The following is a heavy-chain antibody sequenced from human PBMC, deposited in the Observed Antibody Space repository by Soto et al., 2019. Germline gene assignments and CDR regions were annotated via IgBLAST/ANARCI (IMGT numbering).Heavy chain of an antibody. V-gene: IGHV3-9*01. CDR1: GFTFDDYA. CDR2: LSWNGVTI. Sequence: EVQLVESGGDLVQPGRSLRLSCAASGFTFDDYAMHWVRQVPGKGLQWVSGLSWNGVTIGYAASVKGRFTISRDNAKKSLXXXXXXXXXXXXXXXXXAXXXXXXXXXXXXXXXGXDVWGLGTTVAVSS. CDR3: AXXXXXXXXXXXXXXXGXDV. J-gene: IGHJ6*02.